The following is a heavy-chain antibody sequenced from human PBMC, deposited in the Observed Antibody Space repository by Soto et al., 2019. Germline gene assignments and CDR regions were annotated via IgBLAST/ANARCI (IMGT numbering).Heavy chain of an antibody. CDR3: VRVRRGQLDY. CDR2: INVFNGDP. Sequence: QVHLVQSGPEVKKPGASIKVSCKASGYLFTDYGIAWVRQAPGQGLEWMGWINVFNGDPRYAPNLQGRVTMTKDTSTNQVSMELRSLRSDDTAVYFCVRVRRGQLDYWGQGSLVTVSS. CDR1: GYLFTDYG. J-gene: IGHJ4*02. V-gene: IGHV1-18*01. D-gene: IGHD3-10*01.